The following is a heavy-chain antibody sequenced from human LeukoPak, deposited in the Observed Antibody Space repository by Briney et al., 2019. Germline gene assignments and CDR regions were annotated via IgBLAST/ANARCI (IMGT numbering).Heavy chain of an antibody. D-gene: IGHD3-10*02. CDR3: AKRPAAVRGVIPYVDY. V-gene: IGHV3-23*01. Sequence: PGWSLRLSCAASGFMFRISSMSWFRQVPGNGLEWVSTISASADNIYYADSVKGRFTIPRDNSKNTLFLQMNSLRAEDTAIYYCAKRPAAVRGVIPYVDYWGQGTLVTVSS. J-gene: IGHJ4*02. CDR1: GFMFRISS. CDR2: ISASADNI.